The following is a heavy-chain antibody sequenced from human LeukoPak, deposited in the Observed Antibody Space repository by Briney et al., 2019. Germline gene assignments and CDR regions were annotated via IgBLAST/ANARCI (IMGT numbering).Heavy chain of an antibody. J-gene: IGHJ5*02. CDR1: GYTFTSYD. V-gene: IGHV1-8*01. CDR3: ARGSRSSSWFDP. D-gene: IGHD6-13*01. CDR2: MNPNSGNT. Sequence: ASVKVSCKASGYTFTSYDINWVRQATGQGLEWMGWMNPNSGNTGYAQKFQGRVTVTRNTSISTAYMELSSLRSEDTAVYYCARGSRSSSWFDPWGQGTLVTVSS.